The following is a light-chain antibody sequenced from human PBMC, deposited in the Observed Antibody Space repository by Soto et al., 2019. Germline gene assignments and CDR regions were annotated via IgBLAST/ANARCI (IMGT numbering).Light chain of an antibody. CDR3: TSYLGNDIWV. V-gene: IGLV2-8*01. CDR1: SSDVGAYKY. J-gene: IGLJ3*02. CDR2: AVT. Sequence: QSALTQPPSASGSPGQSVTISCTGTSSDVGAYKYVSWYQQYPGKAPKLMIYAVTKRPSGVPDRFSGSKSGNTASLTVSGLQAEDEADYYCTSYLGNDIWVFGGGTKLTVL.